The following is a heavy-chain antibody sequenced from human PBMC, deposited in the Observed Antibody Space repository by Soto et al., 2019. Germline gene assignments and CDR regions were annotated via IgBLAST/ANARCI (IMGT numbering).Heavy chain of an antibody. CDR3: ASSPTRRYCTNGVCYTGYYYYYGMDV. V-gene: IGHV1-69*13. CDR2: IIPIFGTA. D-gene: IGHD2-8*01. CDR1: GGTFSSYA. Sequence: EASVKVSCKASGGTFSSYAISWVRQAPGQGLEWMGGIIPIFGTANYAQKFQGRVTITADESTSTAYMELSSLRSEDTAVYYCASSPTRRYCTNGVCYTGYYYYYGMDVWGQGTTVTVSS. J-gene: IGHJ6*02.